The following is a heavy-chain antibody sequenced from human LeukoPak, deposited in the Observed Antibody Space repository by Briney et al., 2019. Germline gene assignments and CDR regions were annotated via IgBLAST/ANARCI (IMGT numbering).Heavy chain of an antibody. CDR2: IYYSGST. D-gene: IGHD1-26*01. CDR3: ARAREGGFDY. J-gene: IGHJ4*02. V-gene: IGHV4-31*03. Sequence: SETLSLTCTVSGGSISSGGYYWSWIRQHPGKGLEWIGYIYYSGSTYYNPSLKSRVTISVDTSKNQFSLKLSSVTAADTAVYYCARAREGGFDYWGQGTLVTVSS. CDR1: GGSISSGGYY.